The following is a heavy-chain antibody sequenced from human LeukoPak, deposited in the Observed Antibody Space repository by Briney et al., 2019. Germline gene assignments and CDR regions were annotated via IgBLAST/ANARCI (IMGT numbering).Heavy chain of an antibody. J-gene: IGHJ3*01. CDR1: GFTFSNYA. CDR2: ISDGGGSS. Sequence: GGSLRLSCAASGFTFSNYAMTWVRQAPGKGLEWVAGISDGGGSSYNADSLDGRFTVSRDNSKTTLYLQMNSLRVDDTAVYYCAKDMSASGLDTLDVWRRGTGVIVS. V-gene: IGHV3-23*01. CDR3: AKDMSASGLDTLDV. D-gene: IGHD2-15*01.